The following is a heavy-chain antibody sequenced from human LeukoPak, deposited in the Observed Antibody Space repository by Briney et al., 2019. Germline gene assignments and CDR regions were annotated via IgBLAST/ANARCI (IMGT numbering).Heavy chain of an antibody. Sequence: ASVKVSCKASGYTFTGYYMHWVRQAPGQGLEWMGWINPNSGGTNYAQKFQGRVTMTRDTSISTAYMELSRLRSDDTAVYYCARKIGDFWSGYYDYWGQGTLVTVSS. CDR3: ARKIGDFWSGYYDY. CDR2: INPNSGGT. V-gene: IGHV1-2*02. J-gene: IGHJ4*02. D-gene: IGHD3-3*01. CDR1: GYTFTGYY.